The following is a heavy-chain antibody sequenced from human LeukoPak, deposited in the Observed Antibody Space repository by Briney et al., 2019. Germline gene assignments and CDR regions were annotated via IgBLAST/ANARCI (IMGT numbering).Heavy chain of an antibody. CDR2: INHSGST. CDR1: GGSFSGYY. J-gene: IGHJ3*02. V-gene: IGHV4-34*01. CDR3: AASSGYSFDI. D-gene: IGHD3-22*01. Sequence: PSETLSLTCAVYGGSFSGYYWSWIRQPPGKGLEWIGEINHSGSTNYNPSLKSRVTISVDTSKNQFSLKLSSVTAADTAVYYCAASSGYSFDIWGQGTMVTVSS.